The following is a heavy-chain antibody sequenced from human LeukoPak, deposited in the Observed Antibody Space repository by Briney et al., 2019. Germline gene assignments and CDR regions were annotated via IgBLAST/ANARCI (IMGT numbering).Heavy chain of an antibody. V-gene: IGHV4-34*01. CDR1: GGSFSGYY. Sequence: SETLSLTCAVYGGSFSGYYWSWIRQPPGKGLEGIGEINHSGSTNYNPSLKSRVTISVDTSKNQFSLKLSSVAAADTAVYYCARVSTGNNRRVDDAFDIWGQGTMVTVSS. J-gene: IGHJ3*02. CDR2: INHSGST. D-gene: IGHD1-1*01. CDR3: ARVSTGNNRRVDDAFDI.